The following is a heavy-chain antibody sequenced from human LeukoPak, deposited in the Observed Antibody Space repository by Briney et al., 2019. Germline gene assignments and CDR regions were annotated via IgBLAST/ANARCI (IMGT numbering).Heavy chain of an antibody. V-gene: IGHV6-1*01. Sequence: SQTLSLTCAISGDSVSSNSAAWNWIRQSPSTGLDWLGRTYYRSKWYNDYAGSVKSRITINPDTSKNQFSLQLNSVTPEDTAVYYCARGGKPGNWFDPWGQGTLVTVSS. CDR2: TYYRSKWYN. CDR1: GDSVSSNSAA. J-gene: IGHJ5*02. CDR3: ARGGKPGNWFDP. D-gene: IGHD1-14*01.